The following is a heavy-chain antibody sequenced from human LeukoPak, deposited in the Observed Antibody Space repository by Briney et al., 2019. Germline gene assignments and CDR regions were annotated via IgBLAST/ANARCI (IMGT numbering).Heavy chain of an antibody. CDR3: ARDRPPPRDSYGPARYYYYYGMDV. D-gene: IGHD5-18*01. CDR2: ISAYDGNT. CDR1: GYTFTSYG. Sequence: GASVKVSCKASGYTFTSYGISWVRQAPGQGLEWMGRISAYDGNTNYAQKLQGRVTMTTDTSTSTAYMELRSLRSDDTAVYYCARDRPPPRDSYGPARYYYYYGMDVWGQGTTVTVSS. J-gene: IGHJ6*02. V-gene: IGHV1-18*01.